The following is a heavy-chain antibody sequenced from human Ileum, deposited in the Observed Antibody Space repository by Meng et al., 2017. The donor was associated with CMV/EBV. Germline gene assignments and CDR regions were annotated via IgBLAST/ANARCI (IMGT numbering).Heavy chain of an antibody. CDR1: GFDCSSYA. Sequence: SGAASGFDCSSYAMNWVRQAPGKRLEWDSIIYRNGNSTHYEGSVKGRFTISRNNSKNNVYVQMNSVRAEDTAVYYCAKGEVVGAFDQWGQGTLVTVSS. J-gene: IGHJ4*02. V-gene: IGHV3-23*03. D-gene: IGHD1-26*01. CDR2: IYRNGNST. CDR3: AKGEVVGAFDQ.